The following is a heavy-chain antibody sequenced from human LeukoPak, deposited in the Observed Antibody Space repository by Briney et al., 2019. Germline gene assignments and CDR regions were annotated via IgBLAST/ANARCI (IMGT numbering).Heavy chain of an antibody. CDR2: IYSGGST. CDR3: ARGSGDYGNYYYYYMDV. J-gene: IGHJ6*03. V-gene: IGHV3-53*01. CDR1: GFTVSSNY. Sequence: GGTLRLSCAASGFTVSSNYMSWVRQAPGKGLEWVSVIYSGGSTYYADSVKGRFTISRDNSKTTLYLQMNSLRAEDTAVYYCARGSGDYGNYYYYYMDVWGKGTTVTISS. D-gene: IGHD4-17*01.